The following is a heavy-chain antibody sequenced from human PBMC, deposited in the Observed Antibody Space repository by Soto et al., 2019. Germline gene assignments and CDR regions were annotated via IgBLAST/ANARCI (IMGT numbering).Heavy chain of an antibody. CDR1: GFTVSSKY. CDR2: IYGGGST. V-gene: IGHV3-53*01. J-gene: IGHJ4*02. Sequence: PGGSLRLSCAASGFTVSSKYMTWVRQAPGKGLEWVSVIYGGGSTYYADSVKGRFTISRDNSKNTLYLQMNSLRAEDTAVYYCAKDITGGNQMFDYWGQGTLVTVSS. CDR3: AKDITGGNQMFDY. D-gene: IGHD2-15*01.